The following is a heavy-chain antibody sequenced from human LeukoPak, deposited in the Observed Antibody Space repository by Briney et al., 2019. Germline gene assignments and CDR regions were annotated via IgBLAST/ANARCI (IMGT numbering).Heavy chain of an antibody. CDR1: GGSMTSYY. V-gene: IGHV4-59*08. J-gene: IGHJ2*01. CDR2: IDDSGST. Sequence: SETLSLTCTVSGGSMTSYYWSWIRQTPGKGLEWIGNIDDSGSTYYNPSLRSRITISVDMVKKQSSLKVTYMTAADTAVYYCARSFFDFSSGYSPYWYLDVWGRGSLVAVSS. CDR3: ARSFFDFSSGYSPYWYLDV. D-gene: IGHD3-3*01.